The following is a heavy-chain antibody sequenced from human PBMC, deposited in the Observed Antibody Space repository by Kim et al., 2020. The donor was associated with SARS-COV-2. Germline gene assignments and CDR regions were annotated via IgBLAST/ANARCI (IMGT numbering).Heavy chain of an antibody. D-gene: IGHD3-22*01. V-gene: IGHV3-23*01. CDR1: GFTVRSYA. CDR3: AKDAEGRYDTSADFHY. J-gene: IGHJ4*02. CDR2: ISGSGEGT. Sequence: AGSLRLSCEASGFTVRSYAMNWVRQAPGKGLEWVSTISGSGEGTYYADSVKGRFTISRDNSKNTLYLQMNSLRAADTAVYYCAKDAEGRYDTSADFHYWGQGTLVTVSS.